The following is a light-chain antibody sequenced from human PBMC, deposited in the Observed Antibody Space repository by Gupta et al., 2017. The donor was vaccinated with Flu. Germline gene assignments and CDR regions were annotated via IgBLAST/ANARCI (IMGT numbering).Light chain of an antibody. V-gene: IGKV3-20*01. Sequence: EIVLTQSPGTLSLSPGERATLSCRASQSVSSSYLAWYQQKPGQAPKLLIYGASSRATGIPDRFSGSGSGTDFTLTISRLEAEDFAVYYCQYRGSSPRYTFGQGTKLEI. CDR1: QSVSSSY. J-gene: IGKJ2*01. CDR2: GAS. CDR3: QYRGSSPRYT.